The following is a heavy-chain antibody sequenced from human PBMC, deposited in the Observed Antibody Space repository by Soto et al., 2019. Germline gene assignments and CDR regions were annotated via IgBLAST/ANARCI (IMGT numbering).Heavy chain of an antibody. CDR2: FRAGGDDGTT. Sequence: EVHLLESGGGLVQPGGSLRLSCVASGFTFSSYSMSWVRQAPGKGLEWVSGFRAGGDDGTTYYADSVKGRFTISRDNSKNTLYLQMNSLRAEDTAVYYCAREGTYYYDSSGSRGGAFDIWGQGTMVTVSS. D-gene: IGHD3-22*01. CDR3: AREGTYYYDSSGSRGGAFDI. J-gene: IGHJ3*02. CDR1: GFTFSSYS. V-gene: IGHV3-23*01.